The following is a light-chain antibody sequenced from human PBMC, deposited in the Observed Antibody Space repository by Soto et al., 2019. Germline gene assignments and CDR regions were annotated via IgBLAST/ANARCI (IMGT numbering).Light chain of an antibody. CDR3: SSYTSSSTLV. CDR2: DVS. V-gene: IGLV2-14*01. Sequence: QSVLTQSASVSGSPGQSITISCTGTSSDVGSYNYVSWYQQHPGKAPKLMLYDVSNRPSGVSNRFSGSKSGNTASLTISGLQAEDEADYYCSSYTSSSTLVFGGGTKVTVL. CDR1: SSDVGSYNY. J-gene: IGLJ2*01.